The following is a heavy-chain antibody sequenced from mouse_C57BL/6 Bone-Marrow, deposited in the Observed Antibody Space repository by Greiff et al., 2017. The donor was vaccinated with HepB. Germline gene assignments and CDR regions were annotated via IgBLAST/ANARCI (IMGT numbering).Heavy chain of an antibody. CDR2: IDPSDSYT. D-gene: IGHD1-1*01. Sequence: QVQLQQPGAELVKPGASVKLSCKASGYTFTSYWMQWVKQRPGQGLEWIGEIDPSDSYTNYNQKVKGKATLTVDTSSSTAYMELSSLTSEDSAVYYWAREGLLRWYFDVWGTGTTVTVSS. V-gene: IGHV1-50*01. CDR1: GYTFTSYW. J-gene: IGHJ1*03. CDR3: AREGLLRWYFDV.